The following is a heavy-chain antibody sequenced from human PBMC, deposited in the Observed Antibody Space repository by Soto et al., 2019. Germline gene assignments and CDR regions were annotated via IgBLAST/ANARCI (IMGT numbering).Heavy chain of an antibody. CDR2: INSGGST. Sequence: GGSLRLSCAASGFTVSVNLMNWVRQAPGKGLEWVSVINSGGSTDYADSVKGRFTISRDISKNTLYLQMNSLRAEDTAVYYCARENYYYGMDVWGQGTTVTVSS. J-gene: IGHJ6*02. CDR3: ARENYYYGMDV. V-gene: IGHV3-66*01. CDR1: GFTVSVNL.